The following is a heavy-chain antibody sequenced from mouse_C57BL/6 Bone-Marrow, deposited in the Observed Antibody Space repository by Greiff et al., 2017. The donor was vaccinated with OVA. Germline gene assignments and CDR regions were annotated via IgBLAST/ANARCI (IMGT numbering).Heavy chain of an antibody. V-gene: IGHV1-26*01. CDR2: INTNHGGT. J-gene: IGHJ2*01. CDR1: GYTFTDYY. D-gene: IGHD3-3*01. CDR3: ARSGTGFDY. Sequence: VKLQQPGAELVKPGASVKISCKASGYTFTDYYMNWVKQSHGKSLEWIGDINTNHGGTSYNQTVKGQATLTVDKSYSPAYMELRSLTSEDSAVYYCARSGTGFDYWGQGTTLTVSS.